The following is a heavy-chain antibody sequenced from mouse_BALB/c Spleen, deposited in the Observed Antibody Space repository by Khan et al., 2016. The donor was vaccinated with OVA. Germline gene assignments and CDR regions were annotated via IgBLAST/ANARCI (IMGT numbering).Heavy chain of an antibody. V-gene: IGHV1-87*01. CDR1: GYTFTSYW. CDR2: IYPGDGNT. Sequence: QVQLKESGTELARPGASVKLSCKASGYTFTSYWMQWVKQRPGQGLEWIGAIYPGDGNTRYTQKFKGKATLTAEKSSSTVYMQLSSLAYEDSAVYYCARGGITTGYFDYWGQGTTLTVSS. J-gene: IGHJ2*01. CDR3: ARGGITTGYFDY. D-gene: IGHD1-1*01.